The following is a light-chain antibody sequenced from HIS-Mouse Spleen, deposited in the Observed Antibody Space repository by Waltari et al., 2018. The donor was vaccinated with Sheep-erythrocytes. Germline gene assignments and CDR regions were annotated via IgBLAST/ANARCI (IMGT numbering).Light chain of an antibody. CDR3: QAWDSSTAV. CDR2: DVS. J-gene: IGLJ2*01. Sequence: QSALTQPRSVSGSPGQSVTISCTGTSSDVGGYNYVSWYQQHPGKAPKLMVYDVSKRPSGIPEPFSGSNSGNTATLTISGTQAMDEADYYCQAWDSSTAVFGGGTKLTVL. V-gene: IGLV2-11*01. CDR1: SSDVGGYNY.